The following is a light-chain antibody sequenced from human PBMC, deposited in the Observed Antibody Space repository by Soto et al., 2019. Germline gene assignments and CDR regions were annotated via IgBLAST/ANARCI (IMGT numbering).Light chain of an antibody. J-gene: IGKJ1*01. CDR3: QQYGTSPQT. CDR1: QSVSSSD. CDR2: GAS. V-gene: IGKV3-20*01. Sequence: EVVLTQSPGTLSLSPGERATLSCRASQSVSSSDLAWYQQKPGQAPRLLISGASTRATGIPDRFSGSGSGTDFTLTISRLEPEDFAVFYCQQYGTSPQTLGQGTKVDIK.